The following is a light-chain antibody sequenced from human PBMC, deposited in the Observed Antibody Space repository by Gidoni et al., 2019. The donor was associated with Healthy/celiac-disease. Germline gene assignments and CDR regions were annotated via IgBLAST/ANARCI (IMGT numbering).Light chain of an antibody. CDR3: QVWDSSSDHHVV. CDR1: NIGSKS. Sequence: SDVLTQPPSVSVAPGKTARITCGGNNIGSKSVHWYQQKPGQAPVLVVYDDRDRPSGIPDRFSGSNSGNTATLTISRVEAVDEADYYCQVWDSSSDHHVVFGGGTKLTVL. CDR2: DDR. J-gene: IGLJ2*01. V-gene: IGLV3-21*03.